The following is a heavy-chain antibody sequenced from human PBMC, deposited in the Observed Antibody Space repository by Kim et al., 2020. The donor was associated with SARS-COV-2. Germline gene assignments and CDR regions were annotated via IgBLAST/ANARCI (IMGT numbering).Heavy chain of an antibody. V-gene: IGHV4-4*07. CDR3: ARREAGSNYFDY. J-gene: IGHJ4*02. Sequence: SETLSLTCTVSGGSINSYYWSWIRQPAGEVLEWIGRVYANGRTDYNPSLKSRVTMSMDTSENQVSLKLSAVTAADTAVYYCARREAGSNYFDYWGLGTLVTVSS. CDR1: GGSINSYY. D-gene: IGHD1-26*01. CDR2: VYANGRT.